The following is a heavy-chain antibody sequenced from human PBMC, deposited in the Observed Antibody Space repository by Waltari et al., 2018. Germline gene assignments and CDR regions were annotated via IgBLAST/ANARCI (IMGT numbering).Heavy chain of an antibody. Sequence: EVQLLESGGGLVQPGGSLRLSCAASGFTFSVHAMSWAGQAPGKGLEWVSAITGSGDSTYYAESLKGRFTVSRDKSKNTLYLQMNSLTVEDTAVYYCAKDWRRSLEYLDWLLFALDDWGQGTLVTVSS. CDR3: AKDWRRSLEYLDWLLFALDD. CDR2: ITGSGDST. J-gene: IGHJ4*02. V-gene: IGHV3-23*01. CDR1: GFTFSVHA. D-gene: IGHD3-3*02.